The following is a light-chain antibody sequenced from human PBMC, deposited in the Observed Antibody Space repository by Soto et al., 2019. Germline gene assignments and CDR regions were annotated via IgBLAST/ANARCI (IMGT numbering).Light chain of an antibody. CDR1: SSNIGAGFD. J-gene: IGLJ1*01. Sequence: QSVLTQPPSVSGAPGQRVTISCTWSSSNIGAGFDVHWYQQLPGTAPKLLIYGNVDRPSGVPDRFSGSKSGTSASLAITGLQAEDEADYYCQSYDSSLSGYVFGTGTKVTVL. CDR3: QSYDSSLSGYV. CDR2: GNV. V-gene: IGLV1-40*01.